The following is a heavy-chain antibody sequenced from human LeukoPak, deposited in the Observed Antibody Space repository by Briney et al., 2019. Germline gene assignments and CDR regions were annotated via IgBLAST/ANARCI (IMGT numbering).Heavy chain of an antibody. J-gene: IGHJ4*02. CDR2: ISAYNGNT. Sequence: ASVKVSCKASGYTFTSYGISWVRQAPGQGLEWMGWISAYNGNTNYAQKLQGRVTMTTDTSTSTAYMELRSLSSDDTAVYYCRIYYGYDSSFDYWGQGTLVTVSS. CDR1: GYTFTSYG. V-gene: IGHV1-18*01. CDR3: RIYYGYDSSFDY. D-gene: IGHD5-12*01.